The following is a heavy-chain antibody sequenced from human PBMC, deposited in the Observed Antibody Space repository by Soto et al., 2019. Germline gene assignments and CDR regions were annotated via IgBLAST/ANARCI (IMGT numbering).Heavy chain of an antibody. D-gene: IGHD6-19*01. CDR3: ARQRGVVRQWVGIDC. CDR2: NNPKSGET. V-gene: IGHV1-2*04. CDR1: GYTLTGYY. J-gene: IGHJ4*01. Sequence: QVQLVQSGAEVKKPGASVKVSCKASGYTLTGYYMHWVRQPLGQGLEWMGWNNPKSGETNYAQMFQAWVTKTEDASMRTANMYMSRLRSDVTAVYYGARQRGVVRQWVGIDCRVQETLVTVSS.